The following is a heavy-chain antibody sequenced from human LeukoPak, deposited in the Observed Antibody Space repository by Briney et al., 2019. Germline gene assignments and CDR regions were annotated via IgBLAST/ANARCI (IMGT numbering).Heavy chain of an antibody. CDR2: IGTAGDT. Sequence: TGGSLRLSCAASGFTFSSYDMHWVRQATGKGLEWVSAIGTAGDTYYPGSVKGQFTISRENAKNSLYLQMNSLRAEDTAVYYCARASGSYYSAPLDYWGQGTLVTVSS. V-gene: IGHV3-13*01. J-gene: IGHJ4*02. CDR1: GFTFSSYD. D-gene: IGHD1-26*01. CDR3: ARASGSYYSAPLDY.